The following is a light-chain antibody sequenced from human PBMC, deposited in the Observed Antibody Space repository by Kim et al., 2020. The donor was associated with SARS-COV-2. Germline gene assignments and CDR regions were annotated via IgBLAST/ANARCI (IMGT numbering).Light chain of an antibody. Sequence: DIVMTQSPDSLALSLGERATINCKSSQGVLWSSNNKNYLAWYQQKPGQPPKLLIYWASARESGVPDRFSGSGSGTDFTLTISSLQAEDVAVYYCQQYYSPPYTFGQGTKLEI. J-gene: IGKJ2*01. CDR3: QQYYSPPYT. V-gene: IGKV4-1*01. CDR2: WAS. CDR1: QGVLWSSNNKNY.